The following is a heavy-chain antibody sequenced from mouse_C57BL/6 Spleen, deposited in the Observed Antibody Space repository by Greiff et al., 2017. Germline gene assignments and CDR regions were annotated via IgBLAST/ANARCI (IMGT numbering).Heavy chain of an antibody. CDR2: IYPGSGST. CDR1: GYTFTSYW. D-gene: IGHD2-5*01. CDR3: ARYYSNYVNYAMDY. Sequence: QVQLQQPGAELVKPGASVKMSCKASGYTFTSYWITWVKQRPGQGLEWIGDIYPGSGSTNYNEKFKSKATLTVDTSSSTAYMQLSSLTSEDSAVYYCARYYSNYVNYAMDYWGQGTSVTVSS. J-gene: IGHJ4*01. V-gene: IGHV1-55*01.